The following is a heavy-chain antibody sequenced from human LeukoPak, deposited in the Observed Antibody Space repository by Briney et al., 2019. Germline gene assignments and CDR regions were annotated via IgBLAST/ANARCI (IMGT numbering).Heavy chain of an antibody. CDR2: MWYDGSNK. J-gene: IGHJ4*02. V-gene: IGHV3-33*01. CDR1: GFTFSSYG. D-gene: IGHD3-22*01. CDR3: AREGAWGDSSGYYYPAFDY. Sequence: GGSLRLSCASSGFTFSSYGMHWVRQAPGKGLEWVAVMWYDGSNKYYADSVKGRFTISRDNSKNTLYLQMNSLRAEDTAVYYCAREGAWGDSSGYYYPAFDYWGQGTLVTVSS.